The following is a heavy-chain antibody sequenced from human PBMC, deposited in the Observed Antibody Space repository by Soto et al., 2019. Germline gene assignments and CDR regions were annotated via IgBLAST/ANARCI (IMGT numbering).Heavy chain of an antibody. V-gene: IGHV3-9*01. CDR3: AKAWFGELSNDAFDI. Sequence: PGGSLRLSCAASGFTFDDYAMHWVRQAPGKGLEWVSGISWNSGSTGYADSVKGRFTISRDNAKNSLYLQMNSLRAEDTALYYCAKAWFGELSNDAFDIWGQGTMVTVSS. CDR1: GFTFDDYA. D-gene: IGHD3-10*01. CDR2: ISWNSGST. J-gene: IGHJ3*02.